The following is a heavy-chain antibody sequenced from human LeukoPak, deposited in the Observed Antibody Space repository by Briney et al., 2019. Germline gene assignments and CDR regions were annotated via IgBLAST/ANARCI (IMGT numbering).Heavy chain of an antibody. CDR1: GDSINSYY. Sequence: SETLSLTCTVCGDSINSYYWSWIWQPRGKGLEWGGYTNYSGRTNYNPSLKSRVTISVDTSKTQFSLKLSSVTAADTAVYYCARHSRRSIAVAGTPFDYWGQGTLVTVSS. CDR2: TNYSGRT. V-gene: IGHV4-59*08. D-gene: IGHD6-19*01. CDR3: ARHSRRSIAVAGTPFDY. J-gene: IGHJ4*02.